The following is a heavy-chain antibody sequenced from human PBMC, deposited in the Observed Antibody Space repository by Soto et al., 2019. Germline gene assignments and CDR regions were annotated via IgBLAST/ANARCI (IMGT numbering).Heavy chain of an antibody. V-gene: IGHV4-4*07. CDR3: ARSYTIFGVVIRDCWFAP. J-gene: IGHJ5*02. D-gene: IGHD3-3*01. Sequence: SENLSLTYTVSGGSISSYYCSWIRQPAGKGLEWIGRIYTSGSTNYNPSLKSRVTMSVDTSKNQFSLKLSSGTAADTAVYYCARSYTIFGVVIRDCWFAPCGQGNLVTVCS. CDR1: GGSISSYY. CDR2: IYTSGST.